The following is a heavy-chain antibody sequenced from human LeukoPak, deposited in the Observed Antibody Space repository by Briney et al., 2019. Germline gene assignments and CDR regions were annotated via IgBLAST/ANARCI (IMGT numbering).Heavy chain of an antibody. CDR3: ARSGPYYYHYMDV. CDR2: IYHSGST. D-gene: IGHD3-10*01. V-gene: IGHV4-38-2*02. J-gene: IGHJ6*03. CDR1: GYSITRGYY. Sequence: SVTLSLTCTVSGYSITRGYYWGWIRQPPGKGLEWIGSIYHSGSTYYNPSLKSRVVISVDTSKNQFSLKLNSVIAADTAVYYCARSGPYYYHYMDVWGKGTTVTVSS.